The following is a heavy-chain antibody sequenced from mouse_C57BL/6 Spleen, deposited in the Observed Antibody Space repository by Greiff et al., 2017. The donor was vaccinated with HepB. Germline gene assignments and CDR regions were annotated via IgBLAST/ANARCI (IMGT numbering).Heavy chain of an antibody. J-gene: IGHJ1*03. CDR2: IYPSDSET. CDR3: ARTTVVGYFDV. CDR1: GYTFTSYW. D-gene: IGHD1-1*01. V-gene: IGHV1-61*01. Sequence: QVQLQQPGAELVRPGSSVKLSCKASGYTFTSYWMDWVKQRPGQGLEWIGNIYPSDSETHYNQKFKDKATLTVDKSSSTAYMQLSSLTSEDSAVYYCARTTVVGYFDVWGTGTTVTVSS.